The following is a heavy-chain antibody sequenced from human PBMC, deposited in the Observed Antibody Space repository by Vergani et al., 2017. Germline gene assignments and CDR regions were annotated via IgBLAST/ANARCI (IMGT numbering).Heavy chain of an antibody. D-gene: IGHD3-10*01. Sequence: QVQLQESGPGLVKPSQTLSLTCTVSGGSISSGSYYWSWIRQPAGKGLEWIGRIYTSGSTNYNPSLKSRVTISVDTSKNQFSLKLSSVTAADTAVYYGARGRKKPTITMVRGAPWVYFDYWGQGTLVTVSS. J-gene: IGHJ4*02. V-gene: IGHV4-61*02. CDR3: ARGRKKPTITMVRGAPWVYFDY. CDR1: GGSISSGSYY. CDR2: IYTSGST.